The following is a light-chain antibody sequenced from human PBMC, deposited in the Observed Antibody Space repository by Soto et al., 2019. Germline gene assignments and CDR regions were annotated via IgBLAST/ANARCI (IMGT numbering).Light chain of an antibody. CDR2: AES. Sequence: DIKLTQSPSFLSASVGDRVTITCRAIQGISSYLAWYQQKPGKAPNLLIYAESTLQSGVPSRFSGSGSGTEFTLTISSLQPEEFATYYCQQLNSYPLPFGGGTNVELK. CDR3: QQLNSYPLP. CDR1: QGISSY. V-gene: IGKV1-9*01. J-gene: IGKJ4*01.